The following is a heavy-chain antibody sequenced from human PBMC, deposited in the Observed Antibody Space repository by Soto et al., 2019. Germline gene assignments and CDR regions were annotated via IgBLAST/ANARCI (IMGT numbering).Heavy chain of an antibody. V-gene: IGHV1-69*12. CDR2: IIPIFGTA. Sequence: QVQLVQSGAEVKKPGSSVKVSCKASGGTFSSYAISWVRQAPGQGLEWMGGIIPIFGTANYAQKFQGRVTITADESTSTAYMELSSLRSEDTAVYYCARGGRSGTFYYYYGMDVWGQGTTVNVSS. CDR1: GGTFSSYA. CDR3: ARGGRSGTFYYYYGMDV. J-gene: IGHJ6*02. D-gene: IGHD3-16*01.